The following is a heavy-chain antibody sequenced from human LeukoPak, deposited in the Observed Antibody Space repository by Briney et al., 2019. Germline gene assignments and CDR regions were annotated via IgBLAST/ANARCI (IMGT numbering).Heavy chain of an antibody. D-gene: IGHD3-22*01. CDR2: TNTAGNTL. V-gene: IGHV3-11*01. CDR3: ARATYDSSAVDAFDI. Sequence: GGSLRLSCAASGFPFRDYFMSWIRQAPGKGLEWLAYTNTAGNTLYYADSVKGRFTISRDNAKKSLYLQMNTLRAEDTAVYYCARATYDSSAVDAFDIWGQGTVVTVSP. J-gene: IGHJ3*02. CDR1: GFPFRDYF.